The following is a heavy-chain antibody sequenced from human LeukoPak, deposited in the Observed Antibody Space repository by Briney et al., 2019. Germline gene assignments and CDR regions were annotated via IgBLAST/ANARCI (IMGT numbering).Heavy chain of an antibody. J-gene: IGHJ5*02. CDR1: GGTFSSYA. CDR2: IIPIFGTA. V-gene: IGHV1-69*05. Sequence: SVKVSCKASGGTFSSYAISWVRQAPGQGLEWMGGIIPIFGTANYAQKFQGRVTITTDESTSTAYMELSSLRSEDTAVYYCARGPYGDLTLYRFDPWGQGTLVTVSS. CDR3: ARGPYGDLTLYRFDP. D-gene: IGHD4-17*01.